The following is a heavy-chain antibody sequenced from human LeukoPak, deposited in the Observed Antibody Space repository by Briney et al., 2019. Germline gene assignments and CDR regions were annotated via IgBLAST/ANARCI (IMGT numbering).Heavy chain of an antibody. J-gene: IGHJ6*02. Sequence: QPGGSLRLSCAASGFTFGRYWMHWLRQGPGKGLVWVSRISTDGSSSTYADSVKGRFTISRDNGKNTLYLQMNSLRAEDTAVYYCASYLTSIPSGMDVWGQGTTVTVSS. CDR2: ISTDGSSS. D-gene: IGHD2/OR15-2a*01. CDR1: GFTFGRYW. CDR3: ASYLTSIPSGMDV. V-gene: IGHV3-74*01.